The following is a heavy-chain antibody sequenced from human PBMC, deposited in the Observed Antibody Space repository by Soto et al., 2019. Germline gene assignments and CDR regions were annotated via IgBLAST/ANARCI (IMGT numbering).Heavy chain of an antibody. CDR1: GFTFSSCE. CDR2: ISSSGRTI. J-gene: IGHJ3*02. V-gene: IGHV3-48*03. D-gene: IGHD3-22*01. Sequence: LRLSCAASGFTFSSCEMNWVRQAPGKGLEWVSYISSSGRTIYYADSVKGRFTISRDNAKNSLYLQMNSLRAEDTAVYYCARESGSPGAFDIWGRGTMVTVSS. CDR3: ARESGSPGAFDI.